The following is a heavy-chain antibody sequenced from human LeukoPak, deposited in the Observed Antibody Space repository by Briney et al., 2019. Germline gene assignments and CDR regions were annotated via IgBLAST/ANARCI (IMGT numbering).Heavy chain of an antibody. D-gene: IGHD1-1*01. Sequence: ASVKVSCKASGYTFTNFGVAWVRQAPGQGLEWMAWISAYNGNPNYAQKFQGRVTMTTDTSTSTAYMELRNLTSDETAVYFCARGGGTRVGYFDYWGQGSLVTVSS. V-gene: IGHV1-18*01. CDR1: GYTFTNFG. CDR2: ISAYNGNP. J-gene: IGHJ4*02. CDR3: ARGGGTRVGYFDY.